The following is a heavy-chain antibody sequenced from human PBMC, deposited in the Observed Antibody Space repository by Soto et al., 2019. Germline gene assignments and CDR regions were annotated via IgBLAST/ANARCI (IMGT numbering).Heavy chain of an antibody. CDR1: GFTFRSYG. CDR3: ANFPAGSSVYLTAL. CDR2: ISYDGSNK. Sequence: GVSLRLSCAASGFTFRSYGMHWVRQAPGKGLEWVAVISYDGSNKYYADSVKGRFTISRDNSKNTLYLQMNSLRAEDTAVYYCANFPAGSSVYLTALWGQ. J-gene: IGHJ1*01. V-gene: IGHV3-30*18. D-gene: IGHD3-22*01.